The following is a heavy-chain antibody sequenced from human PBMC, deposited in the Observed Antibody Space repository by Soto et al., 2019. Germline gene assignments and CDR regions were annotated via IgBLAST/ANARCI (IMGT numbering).Heavy chain of an antibody. CDR1: GGSISGYY. V-gene: IGHV4-59*01. Sequence: NPSETLSLTCTVSGGSISGYYWSWIRQPPGKSLQWFAYIFDSGSTTNYNPSLKSRVSRSVDTSKNQFSLRLSPVTAADKAVDHCARGGYDWSPRGQGTPVT. J-gene: IGHJ5*02. CDR3: ARGGYDWSP. CDR2: IFDSGSTT. D-gene: IGHD3-16*01.